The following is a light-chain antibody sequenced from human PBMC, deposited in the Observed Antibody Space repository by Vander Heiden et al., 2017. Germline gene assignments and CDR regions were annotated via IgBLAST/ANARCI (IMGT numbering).Light chain of an antibody. CDR2: GAS. Sequence: EIVLTQSPGTLSLSPGARATLSCRASQSIRSGHLAWYQHKPGQPPRLLFYGASNRATGIPDRFSGSGSGTDFTLTISRVEPEDFGMYFCQHDGSSSDTFGQGTKLE. V-gene: IGKV3-20*01. CDR1: QSIRSGH. CDR3: QHDGSSSDT. J-gene: IGKJ2*01.